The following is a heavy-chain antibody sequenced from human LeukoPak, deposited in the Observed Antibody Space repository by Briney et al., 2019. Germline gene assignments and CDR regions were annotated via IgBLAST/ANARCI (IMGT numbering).Heavy chain of an antibody. CDR3: ARESSGGYFDY. J-gene: IGHJ4*02. D-gene: IGHD2-15*01. Sequence: PSETLSLTCTVSGGSISSGGYYWTWIRQHPGKGLEWIGYSYNSGSTYYNPSLKSRVTISVDTIKNQFSLKLSSVTAADTAVYYCARESSGGYFDYWGQGTLVTVSS. CDR2: SYNSGST. CDR1: GGSISSGGYY. V-gene: IGHV4-31*03.